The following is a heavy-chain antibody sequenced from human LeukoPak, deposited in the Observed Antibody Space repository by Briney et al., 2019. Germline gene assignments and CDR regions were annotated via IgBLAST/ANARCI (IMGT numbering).Heavy chain of an antibody. CDR2: ISASGSTI. D-gene: IGHD6-19*01. Sequence: GGSLRLSCAASGFTFSDYHMTWIRQAPEKGLEWVSYISASGSTIYYTDSVKGRFTISRDNAKNSLYLQMNSLRAEDTAVYYCARDLSGGTGWYFAYWGQGTLVTVSS. CDR3: ARDLSGGTGWYFAY. V-gene: IGHV3-11*01. J-gene: IGHJ4*02. CDR1: GFTFSDYH.